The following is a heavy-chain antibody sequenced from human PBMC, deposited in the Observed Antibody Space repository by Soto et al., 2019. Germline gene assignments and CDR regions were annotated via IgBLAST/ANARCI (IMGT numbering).Heavy chain of an antibody. D-gene: IGHD1-20*01. CDR3: AKDNPQYKRLDX. CDR1: GFTFSSYA. CDR2: ISRSGGST. Sequence: PWGSLRLSCAASGFTFSSYAMSWVRQAPGKGLEWVSAISRSGGSTYYADSVKVRFTISRDNSKNTLYLQMNSLRAEDTAVYYCAKDNPQYKRLDXWGQGPLVTVSX. J-gene: IGHJ4*02. V-gene: IGHV3-23*01.